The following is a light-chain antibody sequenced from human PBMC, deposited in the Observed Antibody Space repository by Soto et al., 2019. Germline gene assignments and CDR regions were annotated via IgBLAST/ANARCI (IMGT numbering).Light chain of an antibody. J-gene: IGLJ1*01. V-gene: IGLV2-8*01. CDR3: SSYAGCNIHYV. CDR1: SSDVGGYNY. Sequence: QSVLTQPPSASGSPGQSVTISCTGASSDVGGYNYVSWYQQHPGKAPKLIIYEVTKRPSGVPDRFSGSKSGNTASLTVSGLQAEDEADYFCSSYAGCNIHYVFGTGTKLTVL. CDR2: EVT.